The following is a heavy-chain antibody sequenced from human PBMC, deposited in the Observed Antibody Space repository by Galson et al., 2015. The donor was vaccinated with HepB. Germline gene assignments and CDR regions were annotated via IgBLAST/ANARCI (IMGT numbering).Heavy chain of an antibody. CDR1: GFTFSSYA. J-gene: IGHJ4*02. D-gene: IGHD6-13*01. V-gene: IGHV3-30*04. CDR3: ARAHSSSWAFDY. Sequence: SLRLSCAASGFTFSSYAMHWVRQAPGKGLEWVAVISYDGSNKYYADSVKGRFTISRDNSKNTLYLQMNSLRAEDTAVYYCARAHSSSWAFDYWGQGTLVTVSS. CDR2: ISYDGSNK.